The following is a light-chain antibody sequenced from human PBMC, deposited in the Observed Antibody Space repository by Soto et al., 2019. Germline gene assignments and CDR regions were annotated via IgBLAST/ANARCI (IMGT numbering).Light chain of an antibody. Sequence: MRMTESPSSLSASTGDRVTITCRASQGISSYLAWYQQKPGKVPKLLIYAASTLQSGVPSRFSCSGSGTDFTLTVSSLQPEDVATYYCQTYNSAPLITSGQGTRPEI. J-gene: IGKJ5*01. CDR3: QTYNSAPLIT. CDR1: QGISSY. CDR2: AAS. V-gene: IGKV1-27*01.